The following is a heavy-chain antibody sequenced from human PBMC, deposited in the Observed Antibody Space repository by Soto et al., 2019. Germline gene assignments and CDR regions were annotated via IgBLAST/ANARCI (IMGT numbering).Heavy chain of an antibody. V-gene: IGHV4-4*02. CDR3: ARVLLLERSSSEDKDY. D-gene: IGHD6-6*01. CDR1: GGSISSSNW. CDR2: IYHSGST. Sequence: PSETLSLTCAVSGGSISSSNWWSWVRQPPGKGLEWIGEIYHSGSTNYNPSLKSRVTISVDKSQNQFSLKLSSVTAADTAVYYCARVLLLERSSSEDKDYWGQGTLVTVSS. J-gene: IGHJ4*02.